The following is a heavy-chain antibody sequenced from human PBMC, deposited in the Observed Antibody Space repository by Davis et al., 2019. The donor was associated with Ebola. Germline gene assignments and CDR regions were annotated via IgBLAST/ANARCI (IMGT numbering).Heavy chain of an antibody. CDR1: GYTFTSYD. J-gene: IGHJ4*02. V-gene: IGHV1-2*04. CDR3: GRGGVAGLDS. Sequence: ASVKVSCKASGYTFTSYDINWVRQATGQGLEWMGCINPNSGGTNYAEKFQDWVTVTRDTAISTAYMELSRLRSNDAAVYYCGRGGVAGLDSWGQGTLVTVSS. CDR2: INPNSGGT. D-gene: IGHD6-19*01.